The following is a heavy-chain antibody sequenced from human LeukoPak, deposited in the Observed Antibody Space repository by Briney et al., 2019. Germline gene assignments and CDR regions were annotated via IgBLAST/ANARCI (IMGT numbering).Heavy chain of an antibody. CDR3: AREGVDRRGVYYYYMDV. CDR2: ISSRSSYI. J-gene: IGHJ6*03. CDR1: GFTFSSYS. V-gene: IGHV3-21*04. D-gene: IGHD3-16*01. Sequence: GGSLRLSCAASGFTFSSYSMNWVRQAPGKGLEWVSSISSRSSYIYYADSVKGRFTISRDNAKNSLYLQMNSLRAEDTAVYYCAREGVDRRGVYYYYMDVWGKGTTVTISS.